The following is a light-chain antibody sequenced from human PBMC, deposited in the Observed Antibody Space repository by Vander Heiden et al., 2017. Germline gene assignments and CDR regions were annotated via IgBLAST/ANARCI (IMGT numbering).Light chain of an antibody. CDR2: DAS. CDR1: QSIGNL. V-gene: IGKV1-5*01. CDR3: QRYNTYSRT. Sequence: DIQMTQSPSTLSASVGDRVTITCRASQSIGNLLAWYQQKPGRAPKLLIYDASTLETGVPSRFSGSGSGTEFTFTISSLQPDDFAIYYCQRYNTYSRTFGQGTNVEI. J-gene: IGKJ1*01.